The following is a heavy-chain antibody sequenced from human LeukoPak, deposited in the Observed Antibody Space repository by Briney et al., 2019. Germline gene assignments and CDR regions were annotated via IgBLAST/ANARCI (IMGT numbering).Heavy chain of an antibody. CDR3: ARALLGYDFWSGYYTNGYYYYMDV. V-gene: IGHV4-4*02. J-gene: IGHJ6*03. Sequence: SETLSLTCAVSGGSNSSINWWSWVRQPPGKGLEWIGEIHERGSTNYNPSLKSRVTLSLDKSKNQFSLNLYSVTAADTAVYYCARALLGYDFWSGYYTNGYYYYMDVWGKGTTVTVSS. CDR1: GGSNSSINW. D-gene: IGHD3-3*01. CDR2: IHERGST.